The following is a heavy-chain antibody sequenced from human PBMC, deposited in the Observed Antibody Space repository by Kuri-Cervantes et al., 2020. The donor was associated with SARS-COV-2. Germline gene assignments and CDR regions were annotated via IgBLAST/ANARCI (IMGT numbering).Heavy chain of an antibody. J-gene: IGHJ6*02. CDR2: IHYSGGT. Sequence: ESLKISCTVSGGSVSGYYWTWMRQPPGKGLEWIGNIHYSGGTNYNTSLDSRVTISVDTSKNQLSLRLSSVTAADTAVYYCARLGATKGSYYYGVDVWGQGTTVTVSS. CDR3: ARLGATKGSYYYGVDV. CDR1: GGSVSGYY. D-gene: IGHD1-26*01. V-gene: IGHV4-59*02.